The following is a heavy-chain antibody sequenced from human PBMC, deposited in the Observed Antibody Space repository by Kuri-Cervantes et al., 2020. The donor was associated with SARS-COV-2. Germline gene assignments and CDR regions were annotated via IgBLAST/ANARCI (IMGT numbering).Heavy chain of an antibody. V-gene: IGHV3-21*04. CDR2: ISSSSSYI. Sequence: GESLKISCAASGSTFSSYSMNWVRQAPGKGLEWVSSISSSSSYIYYADSVKGRFTISRDNAKNSLYLQMNSLRAEDTAVYYCARVRMPAYYFDYWGQGTLVTVSS. CDR3: ARVRMPAYYFDY. D-gene: IGHD2-2*01. CDR1: GSTFSSYS. J-gene: IGHJ4*02.